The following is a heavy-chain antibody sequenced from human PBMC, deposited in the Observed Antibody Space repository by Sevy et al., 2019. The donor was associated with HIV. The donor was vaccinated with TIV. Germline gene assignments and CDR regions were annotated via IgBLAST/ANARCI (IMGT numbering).Heavy chain of an antibody. J-gene: IGHJ4*02. Sequence: SETLSLTCTFSGGSMSSFYWNWIRQSPGKGLEWIGYVSHSGFTNYNPSLESRVTISVDTSQSQFSLKLKSVTAADTAVYYCARDSGAYIPLFGSWGLGTLVTVSS. D-gene: IGHD1-26*01. CDR3: ARDSGAYIPLFGS. V-gene: IGHV4-59*01. CDR1: GGSMSSFY. CDR2: VSHSGFT.